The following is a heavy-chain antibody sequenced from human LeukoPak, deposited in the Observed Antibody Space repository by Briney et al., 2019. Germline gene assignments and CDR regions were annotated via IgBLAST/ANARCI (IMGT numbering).Heavy chain of an antibody. V-gene: IGHV3-11*01. Sequence: GGSLRLSCAASGFIFNTHVMSWIRQAPGKGLEWGSYISSSGSTIYYADSVKGRFTISRDNAKNSLYLEMNSLRAEDTAVYYCARDLNWNGGYWGQGTLVTVSS. J-gene: IGHJ4*02. CDR1: GFIFNTHV. D-gene: IGHD1-20*01. CDR3: ARDLNWNGGY. CDR2: ISSSGSTI.